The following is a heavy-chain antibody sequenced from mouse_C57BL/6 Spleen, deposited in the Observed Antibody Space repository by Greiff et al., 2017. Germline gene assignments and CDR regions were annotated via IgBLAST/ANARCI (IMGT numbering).Heavy chain of an antibody. J-gene: IGHJ1*03. CDR3: ARGNYWYFDV. CDR1: GYTFTDYY. Sequence: EVKLQQSGPELVKPGASVKISCKASGYTFTDYYMNWVKQSHGKSLEWIGDINPNNGGTSYNQKFKGKATLTVDKSSSTAYMELRSLTSEDSAVYYCARGNYWYFDVWGTGTTVTVSS. V-gene: IGHV1-26*01. CDR2: INPNNGGT.